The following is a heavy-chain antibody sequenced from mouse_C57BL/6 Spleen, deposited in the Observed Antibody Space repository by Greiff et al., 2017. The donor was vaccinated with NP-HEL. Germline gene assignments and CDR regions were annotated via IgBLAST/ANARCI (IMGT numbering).Heavy chain of an antibody. J-gene: IGHJ4*01. CDR3: ARGDYETEDYAMDY. CDR2: ISSGSSTI. D-gene: IGHD2-4*01. Sequence: EVQGVESGGGLVKPGGSLKLSCAASGFTFSDYGMHWVRQAPEKGLEWVAYISSGSSTIYYADTVKGRFTISRDNAKNTLFLQMTSLRSEDTAMYYCARGDYETEDYAMDYWGQGTSVTVSS. V-gene: IGHV5-17*01. CDR1: GFTFSDYG.